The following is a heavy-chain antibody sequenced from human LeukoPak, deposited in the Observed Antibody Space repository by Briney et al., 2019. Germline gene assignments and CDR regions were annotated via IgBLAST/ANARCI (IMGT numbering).Heavy chain of an antibody. J-gene: IGHJ1*01. CDR1: GGSISSGDYY. D-gene: IGHD6-13*01. Sequence: SETLSLTCTVSGGSISSGDYYWSWIRQPPGKGLEWIGYIYYSGSTYYNPSLKSRVTISVDTSKNQFSLKLSSVTAADTAVYYCAGSFSSWYRYFQHWGQGTLVTVSS. CDR3: AGSFSSWYRYFQH. CDR2: IYYSGST. V-gene: IGHV4-30-4*01.